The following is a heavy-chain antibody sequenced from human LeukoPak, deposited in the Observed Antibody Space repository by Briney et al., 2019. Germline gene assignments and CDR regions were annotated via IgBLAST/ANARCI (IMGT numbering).Heavy chain of an antibody. V-gene: IGHV1-2*02. J-gene: IGHJ4*02. D-gene: IGHD3-3*01. CDR3: ARLILELGGYAVDY. Sequence: GASVKVSCKASGYTFTGCYMYWVRQAPGQGLEWMGWINPNSGGTNYAQKFQGRVTMTRDTSISTAYMELSRLRSDDTAVYYCARLILELGGYAVDYWGQGTLVTVSS. CDR2: INPNSGGT. CDR1: GYTFTGCY.